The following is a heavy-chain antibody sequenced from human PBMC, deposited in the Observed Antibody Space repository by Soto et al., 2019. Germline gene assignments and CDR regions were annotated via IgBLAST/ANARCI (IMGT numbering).Heavy chain of an antibody. CDR1: GGSISSSNW. Sequence: ETLSLTCAVSGGSISSSNWWSWVRQPPGKGLEWIGEIYHSGSINYNPSLKSRVTISVDKSKNQFSLKLSSVTAADTAVYYCASRYYDSSGYYLNWGQGTLVTVSS. CDR3: ASRYYDSSGYYLN. CDR2: IYHSGSI. J-gene: IGHJ4*02. D-gene: IGHD3-22*01. V-gene: IGHV4-4*02.